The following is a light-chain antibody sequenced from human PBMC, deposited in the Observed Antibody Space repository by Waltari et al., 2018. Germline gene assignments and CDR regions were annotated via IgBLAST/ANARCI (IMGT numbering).Light chain of an antibody. CDR2: DVS. V-gene: IGLV2-11*01. CDR3: CSYAGSYFYV. CDR1: SSAVGGYNY. J-gene: IGLJ1*01. Sequence: QSALTQPRSVSGSPGQSVTISCTCTSSAVGGYNYVSWYQQHPGKAPKLMIYDVSKRPSGVPDRFSGSKSGNTASLTISGLQAEDEADYYCCSYAGSYFYVFGTGTKVTVL.